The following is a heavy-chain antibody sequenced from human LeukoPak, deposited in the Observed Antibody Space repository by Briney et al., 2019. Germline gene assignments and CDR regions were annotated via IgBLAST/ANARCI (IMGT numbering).Heavy chain of an antibody. J-gene: IGHJ4*02. V-gene: IGHV3-15*01. CDR2: IKSKTDGGTT. D-gene: IGHD4-17*01. Sequence: GGSLRLSCAASGFTFSNAWMSWVRQAPGKGLEWVGRIKSKTDGGTTDYAAPVKGRFTISRDDSKNTLYLQMNSLKTEDTAVYYCTTPQIVYGDYVSRRATSRSLDYWGQGTLVTVSS. CDR1: GFTFSNAW. CDR3: TTPQIVYGDYVSRRATSRSLDY.